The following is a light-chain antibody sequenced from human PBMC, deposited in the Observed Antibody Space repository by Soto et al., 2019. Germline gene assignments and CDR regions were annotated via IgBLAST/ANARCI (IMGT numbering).Light chain of an antibody. V-gene: IGKV1-8*01. Sequence: AIRMTQSPSSLSASTGSRFTITCRASQGISSYLAWYQQKPGKAPKLMIYAASTLQSGVPSRFSGSGYGTDFNLTISCLQSEDFATYYCQQYYSYPLTFGGGTKVDIK. CDR2: AAS. J-gene: IGKJ4*01. CDR1: QGISSY. CDR3: QQYYSYPLT.